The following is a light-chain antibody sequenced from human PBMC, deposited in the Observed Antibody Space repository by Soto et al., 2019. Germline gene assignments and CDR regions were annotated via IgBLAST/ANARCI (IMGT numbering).Light chain of an antibody. CDR2: AAS. Sequence: DIPMTQSPSSLSASVGDRVTITCRANQSISSYLSWYQQKPGKAPKLLIYAASTLQRGVSSRFSGSGSGTDFTLTILSLQLDDLGSYYCQQSYITPIPFGQETNVDIK. CDR3: QQSYITPIP. J-gene: IGKJ2*01. CDR1: QSISSY. V-gene: IGKV1-39*01.